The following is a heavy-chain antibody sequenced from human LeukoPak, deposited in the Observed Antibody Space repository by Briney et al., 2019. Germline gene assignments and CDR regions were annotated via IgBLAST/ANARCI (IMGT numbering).Heavy chain of an antibody. J-gene: IGHJ4*02. V-gene: IGHV4-39*01. CDR3: ASQVTPFDY. CDR1: GGSISSSSYY. D-gene: IGHD4-23*01. Sequence: SETLSLTCTVSGGSISSSSYYWGWIRQTPGKGLEWIGSIYYSGSTYYNPSLKSRLTISVDTSKNQFSLKLSSVTAADTAVYYCASQVTPFDYWGQGTLVTVSS. CDR2: IYYSGST.